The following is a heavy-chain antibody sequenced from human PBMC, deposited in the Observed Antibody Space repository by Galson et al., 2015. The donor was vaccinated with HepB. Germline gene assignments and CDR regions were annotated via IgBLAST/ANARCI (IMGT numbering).Heavy chain of an antibody. CDR2: INQDGSSK. Sequence: SLRLSCAASGFTFSSYWMNWVRQAPGKGLEWVAHINQDGSSKYYVDSVKGRFTISRDNAKDSVYLQLDSLRATDTAVHYCARRISLVRGIITKPDYYYGSDVWGQGTTVTVAS. J-gene: IGHJ6*02. CDR1: GFTFSSYW. D-gene: IGHD3-10*01. V-gene: IGHV3-7*03. CDR3: ARRISLVRGIITKPDYYYGSDV.